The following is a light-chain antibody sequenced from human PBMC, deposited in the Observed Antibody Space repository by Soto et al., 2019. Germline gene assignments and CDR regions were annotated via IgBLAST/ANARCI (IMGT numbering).Light chain of an antibody. V-gene: IGLV2-14*01. Sequence: QSALTQPASVSGSPGQSITIYCTGTSSDVGGYNAVSWYQHHPGKAPKLIIYEVTHRPSGVSDRFSASKSGNTASLTISGLQAEDEADYYCNSFRVSHLYVFGTGTKLTVL. CDR2: EVT. CDR3: NSFRVSHLYV. CDR1: SSDVGGYNA. J-gene: IGLJ1*01.